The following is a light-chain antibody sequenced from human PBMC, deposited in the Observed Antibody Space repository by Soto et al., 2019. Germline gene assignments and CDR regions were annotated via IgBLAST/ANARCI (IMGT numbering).Light chain of an antibody. J-gene: IGKJ4*01. CDR3: QQRSNWPPLT. CDR1: HSVSSNY. V-gene: IGKV3D-20*02. Sequence: EIVLTQSPGTLSLSPGERATLSCSASHSVSSNYLAWYQQKAGQAPKLLIYAASRRATGIPDRFSGSGSETDFTLTISRLEPEDFAVYYCQQRSNWPPLTFGGGTKVEIK. CDR2: AAS.